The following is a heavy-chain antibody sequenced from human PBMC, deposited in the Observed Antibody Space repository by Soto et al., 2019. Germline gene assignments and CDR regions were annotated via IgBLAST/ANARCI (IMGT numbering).Heavy chain of an antibody. Sequence: ASVKVSCKAPRDTFTSYYINWVRQAPGQGLEWMGVINPHGGSTAYAQKFKGRVTLTRDTSASTAYMEVSSLTSEDTAMYYCARSSVGNFGIIIEGTNWFAPWGQGTLVTVSS. V-gene: IGHV1-46*01. CDR2: INPHGGST. CDR3: ARSSVGNFGIIIEGTNWFAP. CDR1: RDTFTSYY. J-gene: IGHJ5*02. D-gene: IGHD1-26*01.